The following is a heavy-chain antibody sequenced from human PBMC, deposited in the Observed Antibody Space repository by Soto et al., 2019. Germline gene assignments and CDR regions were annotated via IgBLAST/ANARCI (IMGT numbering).Heavy chain of an antibody. D-gene: IGHD2-15*01. Sequence: LRLSCASSGFTFTNYAMTWVRQAPGKGLEWDSGISASGGSTYYADSVKGRFTISRDNSKNTLFLQMNNLRTEDTAVYYCARDVGGYCSGGSCPLYYFDYWGQGTLVTVSS. J-gene: IGHJ4*02. CDR3: ARDVGGYCSGGSCPLYYFDY. CDR1: GFTFTNYA. V-gene: IGHV3-23*01. CDR2: ISASGGST.